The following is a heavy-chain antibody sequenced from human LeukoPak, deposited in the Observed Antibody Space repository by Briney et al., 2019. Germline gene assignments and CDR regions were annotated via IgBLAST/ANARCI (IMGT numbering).Heavy chain of an antibody. CDR1: GFTFSDYN. V-gene: IGHV3-11*04. D-gene: IGHD3-9*01. CDR2: ISRSGSTK. CDR3: ARVGRALHDILTGHYRDY. Sequence: PGGSLRLSYAAPGFTFSDYNMRWIRQAPGKGLEWVSSISRSGSTKYYADSVKGRFTISRDNAENSLFLQMNSLRAEDTALYYCARVGRALHDILTGHYRDYWGQGTLVTVSS. J-gene: IGHJ4*02.